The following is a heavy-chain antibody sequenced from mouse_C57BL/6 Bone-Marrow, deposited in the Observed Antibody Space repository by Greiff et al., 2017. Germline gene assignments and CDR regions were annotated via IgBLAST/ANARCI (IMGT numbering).Heavy chain of an antibody. Sequence: EVHLVESGGGLVQPGGSLKLSCAASGFTFSDYYMYWVRQTPEKRLEWVAYISNGGGSTYYPDTVKGRFTISRDNAKNTLYLQMRRLKSEDTAMYYCARPPSYYYGSSSVAYWGQGTLVTVSA. V-gene: IGHV5-12*01. CDR3: ARPPSYYYGSSSVAY. CDR1: GFTFSDYY. CDR2: ISNGGGST. D-gene: IGHD1-1*01. J-gene: IGHJ3*01.